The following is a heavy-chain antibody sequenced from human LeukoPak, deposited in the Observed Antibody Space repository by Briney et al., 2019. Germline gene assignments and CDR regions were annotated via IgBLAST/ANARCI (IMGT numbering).Heavy chain of an antibody. CDR1: GFTFSSYA. V-gene: IGHV3-23*01. J-gene: IGHJ4*02. D-gene: IGHD3-22*01. CDR3: AKQDQVMIVVRS. Sequence: GGSLRLSCAASGFTFSSYAMSWVRQAPGKGLEWVSAISGSGGSTYYADSVKGRFTISRDNSKHTLYLQMNSLRAEDTAVYYRAKQDQVMIVVRSWGQGTLVTVSS. CDR2: ISGSGGST.